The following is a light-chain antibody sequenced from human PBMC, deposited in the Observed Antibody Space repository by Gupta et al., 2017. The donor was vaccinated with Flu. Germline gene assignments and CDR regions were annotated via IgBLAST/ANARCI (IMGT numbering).Light chain of an antibody. J-gene: IGLJ3*02. CDR3: QSYDSSLSGWV. Sequence: QSVLTQPPSVSGAPGQRVTISCTGSSSNIGAGYDVHWYQQLPGTAPKLLIYGNSNLPSGVPDRFSGSKSCTSASLAITGLQAEDEADYYCQSYDSSLSGWVFGGGTKLTVL. CDR1: SSNIGAGYD. CDR2: GNS. V-gene: IGLV1-40*01.